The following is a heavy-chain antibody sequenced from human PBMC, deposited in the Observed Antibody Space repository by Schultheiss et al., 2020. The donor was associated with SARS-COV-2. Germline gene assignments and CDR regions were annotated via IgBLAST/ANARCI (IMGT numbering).Heavy chain of an antibody. D-gene: IGHD6-13*01. CDR1: GYTFTGYY. Sequence: ASVKVSCKASGYTFTGYYMHWVRQAPGQGLEWMGWINPNSGGTNYAQKFQGRVTMTRDTSISTAYMELSRLRSDDTAVYYCARDSGYSSSWYEGFVGPSDNWFDPWGQGTLVTVSS. CDR3: ARDSGYSSSWYEGFVGPSDNWFDP. J-gene: IGHJ5*02. CDR2: INPNSGGT. V-gene: IGHV1-2*02.